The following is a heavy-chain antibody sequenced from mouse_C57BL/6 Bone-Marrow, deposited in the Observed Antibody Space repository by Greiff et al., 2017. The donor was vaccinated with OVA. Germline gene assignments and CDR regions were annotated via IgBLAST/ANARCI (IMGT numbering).Heavy chain of an antibody. J-gene: IGHJ1*03. CDR1: GYAFSSSW. Sequence: QVQLQQSGPELVKPGASVKISCTASGYAFSSSWMNWVKQRPGKGLEWIGRIYPGDGDTNYNGKFKGKATLTADKSSSTTYMQLSSLTAEDAAVYFCAREEEYDWYFDVWGTGTTVTVSS. CDR2: IYPGDGDT. V-gene: IGHV1-82*01. D-gene: IGHD5-1*01. CDR3: AREEEYDWYFDV.